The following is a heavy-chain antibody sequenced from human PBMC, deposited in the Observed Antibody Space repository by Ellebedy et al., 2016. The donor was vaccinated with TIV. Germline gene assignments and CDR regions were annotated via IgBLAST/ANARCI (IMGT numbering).Heavy chain of an antibody. Sequence: GGSLRLXCAASGFSFNTFFMSWVRHSPWRGLEWVSTISAGSDTTRFADSVKGRFTISRDNSKNTVYLRMNVLRAEDTAVYYCRQGHYADYWGQGTLVTVSS. J-gene: IGHJ4*02. CDR1: GFSFNTFF. V-gene: IGHV3-23*01. CDR2: ISAGSDTT. CDR3: RQGHYADY.